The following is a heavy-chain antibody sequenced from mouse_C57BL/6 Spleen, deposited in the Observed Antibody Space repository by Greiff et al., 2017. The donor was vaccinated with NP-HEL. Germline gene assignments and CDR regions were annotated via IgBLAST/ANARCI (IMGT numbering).Heavy chain of an antibody. CDR2: ISSGSSTI. V-gene: IGHV5-17*01. Sequence: EVKLVESGGGLVKPGGSLKLSCAASGFTFSDYGMHWVRQAPEKGLEWVAYISSGSSTIYYADTVKGRFTISRDNAKNTLFLQMTSLRSEDTAMYYCARLFYYEDAMDYWGQGTSVTVSS. CDR3: ARLFYYEDAMDY. CDR1: GFTFSDYG. J-gene: IGHJ4*01. D-gene: IGHD2-4*01.